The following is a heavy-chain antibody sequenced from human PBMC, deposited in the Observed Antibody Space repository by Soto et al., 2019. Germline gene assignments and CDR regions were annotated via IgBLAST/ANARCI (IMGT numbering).Heavy chain of an antibody. V-gene: IGHV4-30-4*01. J-gene: IGHJ3*02. D-gene: IGHD3-16*01. Sequence: SETLSLTCTVSGGSISSGDYYWSWIRQPPGKGLEWIGYIYYSGSTYYNPSLKSRVTISVDTSKNQFSLKLSSVTAADTAVYYCARDKYDYVWGSSLDAFDIWGQGTMVTVSS. CDR1: GGSISSGDYY. CDR3: ARDKYDYVWGSSLDAFDI. CDR2: IYYSGST.